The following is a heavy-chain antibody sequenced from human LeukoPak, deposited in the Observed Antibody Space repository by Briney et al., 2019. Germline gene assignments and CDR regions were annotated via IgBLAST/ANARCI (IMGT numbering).Heavy chain of an antibody. CDR3: ARLPVD. J-gene: IGHJ4*02. D-gene: IGHD2-2*01. CDR2: IYSGGDT. CDR1: GFTVSSDY. Sequence: GGSLRLSCAASGFTVSSDYMSWVRQAPGKGLEWVSVIYSGGDTFYADSVKGRFTISRDTSKNTQSLQMNSLRAEDTAVYYCARLPVDWGQGTLVTVSS. V-gene: IGHV3-66*01.